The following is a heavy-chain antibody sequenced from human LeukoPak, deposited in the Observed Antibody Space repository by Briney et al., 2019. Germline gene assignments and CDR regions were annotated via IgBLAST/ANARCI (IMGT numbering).Heavy chain of an antibody. Sequence: GGSLRLSCAASGFTFTSYTMNWVRQAPGKGLEWVSSISSSSNYIYYADSVKGRFTISRDNAKNSLYLQMNSLRAEDTAVYYCARDPLSTTVVSPGMDVWGQGTTVTVSS. CDR1: GFTFTSYT. V-gene: IGHV3-21*01. J-gene: IGHJ6*02. D-gene: IGHD4-23*01. CDR3: ARDPLSTTVVSPGMDV. CDR2: ISSSSNYI.